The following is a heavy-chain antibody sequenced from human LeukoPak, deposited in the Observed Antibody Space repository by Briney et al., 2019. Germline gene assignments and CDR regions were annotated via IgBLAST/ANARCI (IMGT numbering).Heavy chain of an antibody. D-gene: IGHD4-17*01. V-gene: IGHV1-69*05. J-gene: IGHJ5*02. Sequence: ASVKVSCKTSGGTFNNSAISWVRQAPGQGLEWLGGIMPLFGTAGYAQKFQGRVTITKDESTRTVYLELTSLTSDDTAVYYCARDIHGDYGSGWFDPWGQGTLVSVSS. CDR2: IMPLFGTA. CDR3: ARDIHGDYGSGWFDP. CDR1: GGTFNNSA.